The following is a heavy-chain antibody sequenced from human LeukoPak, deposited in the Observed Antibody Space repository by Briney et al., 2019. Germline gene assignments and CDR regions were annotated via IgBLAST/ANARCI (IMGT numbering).Heavy chain of an antibody. D-gene: IGHD3-3*01. J-gene: IGHJ4*02. V-gene: IGHV3-30*01. Sequence: GRSLRLSCAASGFTFSACAMHWVRQAPGKGLEWVAVISYDGNNKYYAGSVKGRFTISRDNSKNTLYLQMNSLRVEDTAMYYCASGGFYDFWSGYYTPFDYWGQGTLVTVSS. CDR3: ASGGFYDFWSGYYTPFDY. CDR1: GFTFSACA. CDR2: ISYDGNNK.